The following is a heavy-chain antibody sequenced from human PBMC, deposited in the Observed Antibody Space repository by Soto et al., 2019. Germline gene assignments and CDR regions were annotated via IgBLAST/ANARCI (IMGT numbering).Heavy chain of an antibody. CDR2: ILPVLNIV. CDR3: ARDPSYYGMDV. Sequence: ASVKVSCKASGGTFSTHTITWLRQAPGQGPEWMGRILPVLNIVNYAQKFQGRVTITADKSTSTAYMELSSLRSEDTAVYYCARDPSYYGMDVWGQGTTVTVSS. CDR1: GGTFSTHT. J-gene: IGHJ6*02. V-gene: IGHV1-69*04.